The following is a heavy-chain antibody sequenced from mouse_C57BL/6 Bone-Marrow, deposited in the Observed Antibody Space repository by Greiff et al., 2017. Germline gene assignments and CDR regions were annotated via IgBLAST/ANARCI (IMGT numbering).Heavy chain of an antibody. D-gene: IGHD1-1*01. V-gene: IGHV5-17*01. Sequence: EVKLQESGGGLVKPGGSLKLSCAASGFTFSDYGMHWVRQAPEKGLEWVAYISSGSSTIYYADTVKGRFTISRDNAKNTLFLQMTSLRSEDTAMYYCARSSYGWFAYWGQGTLVTVSA. CDR2: ISSGSSTI. CDR1: GFTFSDYG. J-gene: IGHJ3*01. CDR3: ARSSYGWFAY.